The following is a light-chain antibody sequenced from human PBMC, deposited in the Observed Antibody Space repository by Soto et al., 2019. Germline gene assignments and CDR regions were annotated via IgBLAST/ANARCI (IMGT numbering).Light chain of an antibody. CDR3: SSSTSSDTLI. Sequence: QPASVSGSPGQSITISCDGSSNDIGAYNFVSWYQHFPGKAPKLVIYEVSSRPSGVSYRFSGSKSGNTASLTISGLQAEDESHYYCSSSTSSDTLIFGGGTKLTVL. J-gene: IGLJ2*01. CDR1: SNDIGAYNF. V-gene: IGLV2-14*01. CDR2: EVS.